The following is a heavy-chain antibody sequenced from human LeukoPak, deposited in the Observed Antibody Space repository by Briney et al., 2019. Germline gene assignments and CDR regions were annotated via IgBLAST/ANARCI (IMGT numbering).Heavy chain of an antibody. CDR2: IRYDGSNK. D-gene: IGHD4-17*01. Sequence: PGGSLRLSCAASGFTFSSYGMHWVRQAPGKGLEWVAFIRYDGSNKYCADSVKGRFTISRDNSKNTLYLQMNSLRAEDTAVYYCAKDRFYGDYVVWFDPWGQGTLVTVSS. V-gene: IGHV3-30*02. CDR1: GFTFSSYG. CDR3: AKDRFYGDYVVWFDP. J-gene: IGHJ5*02.